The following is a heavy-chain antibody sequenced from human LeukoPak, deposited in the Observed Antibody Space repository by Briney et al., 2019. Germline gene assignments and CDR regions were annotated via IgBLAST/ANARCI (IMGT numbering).Heavy chain of an antibody. CDR3: TRPAIAVADRHAFDI. Sequence: GGSLRLSCAASGFTFSSYSMNWVRQAPGKGLEWVSSISSSSSYIYYADSVKGRFTISRDNAKNSLYLQMNSLRAEDTAVYYCTRPAIAVADRHAFDIWGQGTMVTVSS. D-gene: IGHD6-19*01. V-gene: IGHV3-21*01. CDR1: GFTFSSYS. CDR2: ISSSSSYI. J-gene: IGHJ3*02.